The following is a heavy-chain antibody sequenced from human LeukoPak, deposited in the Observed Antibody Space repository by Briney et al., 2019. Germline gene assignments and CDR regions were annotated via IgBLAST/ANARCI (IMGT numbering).Heavy chain of an antibody. V-gene: IGHV4-59*12. CDR1: GGSISSYY. Sequence: SETLSLTCTVSGGSISSYYWSWIRQPPGKGLEWIGYIYYSGSTNYNPSLKSRVTISVDTSKNQFSLKLSSVTAADTAVYYCARRALRLGELSFPHAFDIWGQGTMVTVSS. D-gene: IGHD3-16*02. CDR2: IYYSGST. CDR3: ARRALRLGELSFPHAFDI. J-gene: IGHJ3*02.